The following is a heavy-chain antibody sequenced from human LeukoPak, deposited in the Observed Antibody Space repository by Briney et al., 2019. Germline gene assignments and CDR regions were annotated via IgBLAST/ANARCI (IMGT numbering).Heavy chain of an antibody. V-gene: IGHV4-59*01. CDR2: IYYTRST. D-gene: IGHD2/OR15-2a*01. CDR3: ARDRFSSTACYFDY. J-gene: IGHJ4*02. CDR1: GGSIRYYY. Sequence: SETLSLTCTVSGGSIRYYYWSRIRQPPGKGLEWIGYIYYTRSTNYNPSLKSRVTISVDTSKNQFSLNLTSVTAADTAVYYCARDRFSSTACYFDYWGQGTLVTVSS.